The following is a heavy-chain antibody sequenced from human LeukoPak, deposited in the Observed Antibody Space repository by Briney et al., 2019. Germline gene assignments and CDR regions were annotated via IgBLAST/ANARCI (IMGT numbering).Heavy chain of an antibody. D-gene: IGHD1-26*01. CDR3: ARLGIEKWDAFDI. CDR2: INPNSGGT. CDR1: GYTFTGYY. Sequence: ASVKVSCKTSGYTFTGYYMHWVRQAPGQGLEWMGWINPNSGGTNYAQKFQGRVTMTRDTSISTAYMELSRLRSDDTAVYYCARLGIEKWDAFDIWGQGTMVTVSS. J-gene: IGHJ3*02. V-gene: IGHV1-2*02.